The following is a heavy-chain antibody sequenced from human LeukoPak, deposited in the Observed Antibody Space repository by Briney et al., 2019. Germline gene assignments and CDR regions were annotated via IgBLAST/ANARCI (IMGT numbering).Heavy chain of an antibody. CDR2: IYYSGST. Sequence: SETLSLTCTVSGGSISSYYWSWIRQPPGKGLEWIGYIYYSGSTSYNPSLKSRVTISVDTSKNQFSLKLTSVTAADTAVYYCARHAPPLYYFDYWGQGTLVTISS. CDR1: GGSISSYY. V-gene: IGHV4-59*08. CDR3: ARHAPPLYYFDY. J-gene: IGHJ4*02.